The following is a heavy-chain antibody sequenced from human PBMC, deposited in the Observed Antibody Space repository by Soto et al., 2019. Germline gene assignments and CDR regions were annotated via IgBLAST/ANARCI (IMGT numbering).Heavy chain of an antibody. D-gene: IGHD3-22*01. J-gene: IGHJ5*02. CDR1: GGTFSSYA. CDR2: IIPIFGTA. Sequence: QVQLVQSGAEVKKPGSSVKVSCKASGGTFSSYAITWVRQAPGQGLEWMGGIIPIFGTANYAQKFQGRVTITADESTSTAYMELSSXRSEDXAVYXCARDRGPXXGYYPYWFDPWGQGTLVTVSS. V-gene: IGHV1-69*12. CDR3: ARDRGPXXGYYPYWFDP.